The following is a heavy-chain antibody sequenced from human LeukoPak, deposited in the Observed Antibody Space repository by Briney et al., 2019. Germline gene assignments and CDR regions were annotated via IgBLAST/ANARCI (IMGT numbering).Heavy chain of an antibody. J-gene: IGHJ6*02. V-gene: IGHV3-33*01. CDR2: IWYDGSNK. CDR3: ARDLIRDYYYYYGMDV. CDR1: GFTLSSYG. Sequence: GRSLRLSCAASGFTLSSYGMHWVRQAPGKGLEWVAVIWYDGSNKYYADSVKGRFTISRDNSKNTLYLQMNSLRAEDTAVYYSARDLIRDYYYYYGMDVWGQGTTVTVSS.